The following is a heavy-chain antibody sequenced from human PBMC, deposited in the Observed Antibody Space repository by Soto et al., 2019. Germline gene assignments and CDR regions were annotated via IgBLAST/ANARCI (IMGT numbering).Heavy chain of an antibody. V-gene: IGHV3-11*01. Sequence: VGSLRLSCAASGFTFSDYYMSWIRQAPGKGLEWVSYISSSGSTIYYADSVKGRFTISRDNAKNSLYLQMDSLRAEDTAVYYCARLAVREVTLFDYWGQGTLVTVSS. CDR1: GFTFSDYY. J-gene: IGHJ4*02. D-gene: IGHD3-10*01. CDR2: ISSSGSTI. CDR3: ARLAVREVTLFDY.